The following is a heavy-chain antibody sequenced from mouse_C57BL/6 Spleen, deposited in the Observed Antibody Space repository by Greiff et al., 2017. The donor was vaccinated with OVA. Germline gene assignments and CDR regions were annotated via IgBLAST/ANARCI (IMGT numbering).Heavy chain of an antibody. CDR1: GYTFTSYW. Sequence: QVQLQQPGAELVKPGASVKLSCKASGYTFTSYWLQWVKQRPGQGLEWIGEIDPSDSYNNYNQKFKGKATLTVDTSSSTAYMQLTSLTSEDSAVYYCARAGYYGSSPYYFDYWGQGTTLTVSS. CDR3: ARAGYYGSSPYYFDY. V-gene: IGHV1-50*01. D-gene: IGHD1-1*01. J-gene: IGHJ2*01. CDR2: IDPSDSYN.